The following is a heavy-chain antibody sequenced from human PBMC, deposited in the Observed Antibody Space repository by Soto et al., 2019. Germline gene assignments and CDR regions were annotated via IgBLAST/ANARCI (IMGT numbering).Heavy chain of an antibody. Sequence: GASVKVSCKASGYTFTSYAMHWVRQAPGQRLEWMGWINAGNGNTKYSQKFQGRVTITRDTSASTAYMELSSLRSEDTAVYYCARVSPLGRGRDVGGQGTRVPVSS. D-gene: IGHD1-26*01. CDR1: GYTFTSYA. V-gene: IGHV1-3*01. CDR3: ARVSPLGRGRDV. CDR2: INAGNGNT. J-gene: IGHJ6*02.